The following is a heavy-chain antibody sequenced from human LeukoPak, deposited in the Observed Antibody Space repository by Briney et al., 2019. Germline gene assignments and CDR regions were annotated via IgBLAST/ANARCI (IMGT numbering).Heavy chain of an antibody. J-gene: IGHJ6*02. V-gene: IGHV4-59*08. CDR2: IYYSGST. CDR3: ARQDYYYYGMDV. CDR1: GGSISRYY. Sequence: SETLSLTCNASGGSISRYYWSWIRQPPGKGLEWIGYIYYSGSTNYNPSLKSRVTISVDTSKNQFSLKLSSVTAADTAVYYCARQDYYYYGMDVWGQGTTVTVSS.